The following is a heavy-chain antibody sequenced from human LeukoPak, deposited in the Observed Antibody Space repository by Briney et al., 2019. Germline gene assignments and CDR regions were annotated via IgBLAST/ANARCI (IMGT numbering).Heavy chain of an antibody. CDR1: GDSINSGLSY. Sequence: SETLSLTCSVSGDSINSGLSYWAWIRQPPGKGLEWIGTIYYSGSTGSTYYNPSLKSRVTISVDTSKNQSSLNLSSLTAADTAIYYCARHLYDKTGRPLDSWGQGTLVTVSS. V-gene: IGHV4-39*01. CDR2: IYYSGSTGST. J-gene: IGHJ4*02. CDR3: ARHLYDKTGRPLDS. D-gene: IGHD3-9*01.